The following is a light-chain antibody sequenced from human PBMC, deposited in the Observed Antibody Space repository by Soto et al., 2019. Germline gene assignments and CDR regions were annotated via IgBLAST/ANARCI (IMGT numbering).Light chain of an antibody. V-gene: IGKV3-15*01. Sequence: EIVMTQSPATLSASPGDRATLSCRASQSVSSKLAWYQQKPGQAPRLLIYGASTRAAGIPARFSGSGSGTDFTLISSSLQSEDVAVYYCQQYNNWSPLTFGQGTRLEIK. CDR1: QSVSSK. CDR2: GAS. CDR3: QQYNNWSPLT. J-gene: IGKJ5*01.